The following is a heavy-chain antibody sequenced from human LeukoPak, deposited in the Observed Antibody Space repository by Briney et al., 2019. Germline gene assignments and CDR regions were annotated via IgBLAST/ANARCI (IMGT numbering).Heavy chain of an antibody. CDR3: ARAYSSSWYVAEYFQN. Sequence: ASVKVSCKASGYTFTSYYMHWVRQAPGQGLEWMGIINPSGGSTSYAQNFQCRVTMTRDMSTSTVYMELSSLRSEDTAVYYCARAYSSSWYVAEYFQNWGQGTLVTVSS. CDR1: GYTFTSYY. J-gene: IGHJ1*01. CDR2: INPSGGST. D-gene: IGHD6-13*01. V-gene: IGHV1-46*01.